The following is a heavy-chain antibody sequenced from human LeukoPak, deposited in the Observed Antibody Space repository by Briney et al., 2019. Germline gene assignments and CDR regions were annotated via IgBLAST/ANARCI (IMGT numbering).Heavy chain of an antibody. D-gene: IGHD3-22*01. CDR1: GDSLSSDSYY. CDR3: ARQPRPSWGYDYDHPFDV. CDR2: IYYTGTT. Sequence: KPSETLSLTCTVSGDSLSSDSYYWAWIRQPPGKGLEWIGNIYYTGTTYYNPSLKSRVKMSVDTSKNQFSLNLTSVIAADTALYYCARQPRPSWGYDYDHPFDVWGQGTMVTVSS. J-gene: IGHJ3*01. V-gene: IGHV4-39*01.